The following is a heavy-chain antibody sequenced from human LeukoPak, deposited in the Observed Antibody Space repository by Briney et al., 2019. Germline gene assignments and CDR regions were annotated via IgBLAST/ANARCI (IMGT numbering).Heavy chain of an antibody. CDR2: IYYSGST. V-gene: IGHV4-59*01. CDR1: GGSISSYY. Sequence: PSETLSLTCTVSGGSISSYYWSWIRQPPGKGLEWIGYIYYSGSTNYNPSLKSRVTISVDTSKNQFSLKLSSVTAADTAVYYCASDGPWGQGTLVTVSS. CDR3: ASDGP. J-gene: IGHJ5*02.